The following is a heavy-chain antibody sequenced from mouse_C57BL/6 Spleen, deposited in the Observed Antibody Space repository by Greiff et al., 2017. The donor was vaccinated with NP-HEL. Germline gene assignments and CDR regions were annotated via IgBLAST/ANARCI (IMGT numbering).Heavy chain of an antibody. CDR1: GYTFTDYY. V-gene: IGHV1-76*01. D-gene: IGHD2-2*01. J-gene: IGHJ2*01. CDR2: IYPGSGNT. CDR3: ARGVVTTKEDYFDY. Sequence: VQLQQSGAELVRPGASVKLSCKASGYTFTDYYINWVKQRPGQGLEWIARIYPGSGNTYYNEKFKGKATLTAEKSSSTAYMQLSSLTSEDSAVYFCARGVVTTKEDYFDYWGKGTTLTVSS.